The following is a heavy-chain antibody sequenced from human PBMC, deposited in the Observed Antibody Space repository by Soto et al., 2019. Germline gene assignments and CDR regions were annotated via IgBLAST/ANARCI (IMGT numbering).Heavy chain of an antibody. CDR1: GFTFSSYG. V-gene: IGHV3-33*06. CDR2: IWYDGSNK. J-gene: IGHJ6*02. Sequence: GGSLRLSCAASGFTFSSYGMHWVRQAPGKGLEWVAVIWYDGSNKYYADSVKGRFTISRDNSKNTLYLQMNSLRAEDTAVYYCAKRLKDYYYYYGLDVWGQGTTVTVSS. CDR3: AKRLKDYYYYYGLDV.